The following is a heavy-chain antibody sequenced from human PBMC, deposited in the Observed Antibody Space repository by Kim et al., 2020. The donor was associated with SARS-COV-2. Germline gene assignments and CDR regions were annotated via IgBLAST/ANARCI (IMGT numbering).Heavy chain of an antibody. CDR2: ISGSGGST. CDR1: GFTFSSYA. D-gene: IGHD4-17*01. CDR3: AKPNGWVEADYGGKPPNWFDP. J-gene: IGHJ5*02. Sequence: GGSLRLSCAASGFTFSSYAMSWVRQAPGKGLEWVSAISGSGGSTYYADSVKGRFTISRDNSKNTLYLQMNSLRAEDTAVYYCAKPNGWVEADYGGKPPNWFDPWGQGTLVTVSS. V-gene: IGHV3-23*01.